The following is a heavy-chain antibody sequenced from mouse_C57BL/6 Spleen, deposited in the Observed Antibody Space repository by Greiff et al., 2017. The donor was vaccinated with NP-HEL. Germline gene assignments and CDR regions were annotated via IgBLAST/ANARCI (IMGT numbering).Heavy chain of an antibody. V-gene: IGHV1-82*01. CDR2: IYPGDGDT. CDR1: GYAFSSSW. D-gene: IGHD1-1*01. CDR3: AREGVVAKGWFAY. Sequence: QVQLQQSGPELVKPGASVKISCKASGYAFSSSWMNWVKQRPGKGLEWIGRIYPGDGDTTYNGKFKGKATLTADKSSSTAYMQLSSLTSEDSAVYFCAREGVVAKGWFAYWGQGTLVTVSA. J-gene: IGHJ3*01.